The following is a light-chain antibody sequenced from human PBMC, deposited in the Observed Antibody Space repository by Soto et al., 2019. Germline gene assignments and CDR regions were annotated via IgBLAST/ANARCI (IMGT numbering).Light chain of an antibody. CDR2: GAS. Sequence: MVWSQSPGNMSLSPGERATLSCRASQSVSSSYLAWYQLKPGQAPRLLIYGASSRATGIPDRFSGSGSGTDFTLTISRFDPEDFAVYFCQHSGRSPRTFGQGSKADIK. CDR1: QSVSSSY. CDR3: QHSGRSPRT. V-gene: IGKV3-20*01. J-gene: IGKJ1*01.